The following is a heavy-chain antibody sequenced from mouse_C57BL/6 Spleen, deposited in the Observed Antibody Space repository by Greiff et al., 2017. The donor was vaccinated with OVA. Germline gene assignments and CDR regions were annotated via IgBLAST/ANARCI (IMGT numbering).Heavy chain of an antibody. CDR2: IYPSDSET. D-gene: IGHD1-1*01. J-gene: IGHJ2*01. V-gene: IGHV1-61*01. CDR1: GYTFTSYW. CDR3: ARCATTVSYFDY. Sequence: QVQLQQPGAELVRPGSSVKLSCKASGYTFTSYWMDWVKQRPGQGLEWIGNIYPSDSETHYNQKFKDKATLTVDKSSSTAYMQLISLTSEDSAVYYCARCATTVSYFDYWGQGTPLTVSS.